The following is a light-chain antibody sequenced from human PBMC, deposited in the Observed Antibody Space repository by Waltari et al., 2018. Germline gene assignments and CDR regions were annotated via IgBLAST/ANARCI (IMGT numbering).Light chain of an antibody. J-gene: IGLJ3*02. CDR2: EHN. CDR3: GTWDSSLAAGV. V-gene: IGLV1-51*01. Sequence: QSVLTQPPSVSAAPGQKVSISCSGSSSNIENNDVYWYQQLPGTAPKLLIYEHNIPPSGIPDRFPGSKSGTSAPLGIPRLQTGGEADYFCGTWDSSLAAGVFGGGTKLTVL. CDR1: SSNIENND.